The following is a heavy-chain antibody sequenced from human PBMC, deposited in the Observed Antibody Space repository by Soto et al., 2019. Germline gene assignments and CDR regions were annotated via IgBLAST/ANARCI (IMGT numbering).Heavy chain of an antibody. Sequence: XTLSLACIVSGXSVSSSAYDWGWIHQPPGKGLEWIGSIYYSGSTYYNPSVKSRVTISIDTSKNQFSLKLSSVPATDTAVYYCARQRTTVVTQAYFDHWGQGALVTVSS. CDR3: ARQRTTVVTQAYFDH. D-gene: IGHD2-21*02. CDR1: GXSVSSSAYD. V-gene: IGHV4-39*01. CDR2: IYYSGST. J-gene: IGHJ4*02.